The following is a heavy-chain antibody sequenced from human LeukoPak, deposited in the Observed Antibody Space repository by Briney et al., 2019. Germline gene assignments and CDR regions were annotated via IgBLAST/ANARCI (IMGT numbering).Heavy chain of an antibody. CDR1: GFTFSSYG. V-gene: IGHV3-30*03. D-gene: IGHD3-22*01. CDR2: ISYDGSNK. Sequence: PGRSLRLSCAASGFTFSSYGMHWVRQAPGKGLEWVAVISYDGSNKYYADSVKGRFTISRDNSKNTLYLQMNSLRAEDTAVYYCARDGGGYYDSSGYSQLFDYWGQGTLVTVSS. J-gene: IGHJ4*02. CDR3: ARDGGGYYDSSGYSQLFDY.